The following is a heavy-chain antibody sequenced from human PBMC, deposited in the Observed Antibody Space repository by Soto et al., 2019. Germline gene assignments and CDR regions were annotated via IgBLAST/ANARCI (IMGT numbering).Heavy chain of an antibody. D-gene: IGHD6-19*01. Sequence: PGGSLRLSCAGSGFNFVVFGIHCVRQAPGKGLEWLSVLSYEGSEEYYADSVRGRFTISRDNSKNTLYLQMNSLRAEDTAVYYCARDGGIAVAGMWSYYGMDVWGQGTTVTVSS. J-gene: IGHJ6*02. V-gene: IGHV3-30*03. CDR2: LSYEGSEE. CDR3: ARDGGIAVAGMWSYYGMDV. CDR1: GFNFVVFG.